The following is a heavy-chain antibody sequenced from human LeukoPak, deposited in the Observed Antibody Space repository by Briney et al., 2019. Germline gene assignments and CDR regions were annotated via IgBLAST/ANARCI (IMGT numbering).Heavy chain of an antibody. V-gene: IGHV4-59*12. CDR3: ARDKSLDY. CDR2: IYYSGNT. J-gene: IGHJ4*02. Sequence: SETLSLTCTVSGGSISSYYWSWIQQPPGKGLEWIGYIYYSGNTNYNPSLRSRVSISVDTSKNQFSLKLSSVTAADTAVYYCARDKSLDYWGQGTLVTVSS. CDR1: GGSISSYY.